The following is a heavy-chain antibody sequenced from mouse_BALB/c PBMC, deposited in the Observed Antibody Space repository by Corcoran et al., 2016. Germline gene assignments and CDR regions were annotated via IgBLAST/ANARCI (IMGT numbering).Heavy chain of an antibody. CDR3: ASGYGSSYEGDY. V-gene: IGHV14-1*02. J-gene: IGHJ2*01. Sequence: EVQLQQSGAELVRPGALVKLSCKASGFNIKDYYMHWVKQRPEQGLEWIGWIDPENGNTIYDPKFQGKASITADTSSNTAYLQLSSLTSEDTAVYYCASGYGSSYEGDYWGQGTTLTVSS. CDR2: IDPENGNT. D-gene: IGHD1-1*01. CDR1: GFNIKDYY.